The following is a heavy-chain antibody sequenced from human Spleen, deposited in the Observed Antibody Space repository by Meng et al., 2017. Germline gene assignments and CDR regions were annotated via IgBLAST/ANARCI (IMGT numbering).Heavy chain of an antibody. J-gene: IGHJ6*02. CDR3: ARDLITVAGRAGFDF. D-gene: IGHD6-19*01. CDR1: GGSFSGYY. Sequence: SETLSLTCAVYGGSFSGYYWSWIRQPPGKGLEWIGEINRSGSTDYNPSLKSRVTLSVDTSKNQFSLNLFSVTAADTAVYYCARDLITVAGRAGFDFWGQGTTVTVSS. V-gene: IGHV4-34*01. CDR2: INRSGST.